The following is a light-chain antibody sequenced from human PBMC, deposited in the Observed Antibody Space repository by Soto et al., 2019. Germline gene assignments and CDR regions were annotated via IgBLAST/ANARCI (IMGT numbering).Light chain of an antibody. CDR2: DVS. J-gene: IGLJ1*01. CDR1: SSDVGGYNY. CDR3: SSDTSSSTYV. V-gene: IGLV2-14*01. Sequence: QSALTQPASVSGSPGQSITISCTGTSSDVGGYNYVSWYQQHPGKAPKLMIYDVSNRPSGVSNRFSGSKSGNTASLTISGLQAEDEADYYCSSDTSSSTYVFGTGTQLTVL.